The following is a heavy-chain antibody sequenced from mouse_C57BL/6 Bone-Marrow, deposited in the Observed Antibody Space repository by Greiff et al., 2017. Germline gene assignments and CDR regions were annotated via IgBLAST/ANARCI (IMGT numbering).Heavy chain of an antibody. Sequence: QVQLQQSGPELVKPGASVKLSCKASGYTFTSYWMHWVKQRPGQGLEWIGDINPSNGGTNYNEKFKSKATLTVDKSSSTAYMQLSSLTSEDSAVYYCARRDYDYDGFAYWGQGTLVTVSA. CDR1: GYTFTSYW. D-gene: IGHD2-4*01. J-gene: IGHJ3*01. CDR3: ARRDYDYDGFAY. CDR2: INPSNGGT. V-gene: IGHV1-53*01.